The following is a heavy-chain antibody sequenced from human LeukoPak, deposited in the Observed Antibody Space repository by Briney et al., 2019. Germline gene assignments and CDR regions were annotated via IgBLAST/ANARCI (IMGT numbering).Heavy chain of an antibody. CDR1: GFTFSSYW. CDR3: ARDQYDYVWGSYRWLNAFDI. V-gene: IGHV3-7*01. Sequence: GGSLRLSCAASGFTFSSYWMTWVRQAPGKGLEWVANIKQDGSEEYYVDSVKGRFTISRDNAKNSLYLQMNSLRAEDTAVYYCARDQYDYVWGSYRWLNAFDIWGQGTMVTVSS. J-gene: IGHJ3*02. D-gene: IGHD3-16*02. CDR2: IKQDGSEE.